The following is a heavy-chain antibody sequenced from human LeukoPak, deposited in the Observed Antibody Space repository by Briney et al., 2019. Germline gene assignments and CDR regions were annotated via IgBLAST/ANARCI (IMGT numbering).Heavy chain of an antibody. Sequence: ASVKVSCKASGYTFTSYGITWVRQAPGQGLEWMGWISAYNGYTNYAQKLQGRVTMTTDTSTNTAYMKLRSLRSDDSAVYYCARDGLAYCGGDCYFDSWGRGTLVTVSS. CDR3: ARDGLAYCGGDCYFDS. V-gene: IGHV1-18*01. CDR1: GYTFTSYG. CDR2: ISAYNGYT. J-gene: IGHJ4*02. D-gene: IGHD2-21*02.